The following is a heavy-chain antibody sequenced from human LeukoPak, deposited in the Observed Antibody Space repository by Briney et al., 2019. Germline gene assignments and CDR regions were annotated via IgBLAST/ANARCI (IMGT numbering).Heavy chain of an antibody. Sequence: GASVKVSCKASGYTFTSYGISWVRQAPGQGLEWMGWISAYNGNTNYAQKLQGRVTMTTDTSTSTAYMELRSLRSDDTAIYYCARGSYPGWYNGEFDYWGQGTLVTVSS. D-gene: IGHD6-19*01. CDR2: ISAYNGNT. CDR1: GYTFTSYG. CDR3: ARGSYPGWYNGEFDY. J-gene: IGHJ4*02. V-gene: IGHV1-18*01.